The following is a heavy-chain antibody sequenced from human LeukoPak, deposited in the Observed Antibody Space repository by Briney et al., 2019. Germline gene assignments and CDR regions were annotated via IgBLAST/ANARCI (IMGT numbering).Heavy chain of an antibody. CDR3: AGHTYARPFDF. CDR1: CGSISSYY. CDR2: IYYTRDT. D-gene: IGHD6-6*01. J-gene: IGHJ4*02. Sequence: SETLSLTCTVSCGSISSYYWSWIRQPPGKGLEWIVYIYYTRDTNSNPSLMSRVTISVYTSKIQFSLKVTSVTAADTAVYYCAGHTYARPFDFWGQGTLVTVSS. V-gene: IGHV4-59*08.